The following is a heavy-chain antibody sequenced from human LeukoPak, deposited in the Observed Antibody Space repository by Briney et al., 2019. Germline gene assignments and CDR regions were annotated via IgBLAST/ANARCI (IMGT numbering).Heavy chain of an antibody. V-gene: IGHV3-7*05. Sequence: GGSLRLSCAASGFTFSSYWMTWVRQAPGKGLEWVANIKPDGSAKYYVDSVKGRFTISRDNAKNSLYLQMNSLRAEDTALYYCARGDMTTVRFWGQGTLVTVSS. CDR1: GFTFSSYW. CDR2: IKPDGSAK. CDR3: ARGDMTTVRF. J-gene: IGHJ4*02. D-gene: IGHD4-17*01.